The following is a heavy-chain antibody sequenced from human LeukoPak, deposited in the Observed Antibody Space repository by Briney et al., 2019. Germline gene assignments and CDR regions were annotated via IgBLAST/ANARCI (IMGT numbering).Heavy chain of an antibody. CDR1: GYTFSIYN. Sequence: GASVKVSCKASGYTFSIYNMHWVRQAPGQGLEWVGIINPSGGTSYAQKLQGRITMTRDTSTSTLLMELSSLRSEDTAVYYRARGPVAISTYYFDYWGQGTLVTVSS. CDR2: INPSGGT. D-gene: IGHD2-21*01. V-gene: IGHV1-46*01. CDR3: ARGPVAISTYYFDY. J-gene: IGHJ4*02.